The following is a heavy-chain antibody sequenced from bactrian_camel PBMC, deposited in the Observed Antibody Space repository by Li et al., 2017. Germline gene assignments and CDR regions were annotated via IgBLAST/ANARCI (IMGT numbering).Heavy chain of an antibody. CDR2: VNSNGGGT. CDR3: AARPSGSWYCSMPMLGATDFRY. J-gene: IGHJ6*01. Sequence: VQLVESGGGLVQPGGSLTLSCATSGFTFSNYAMTWVRQPPNKGLEWVSLVNSNGGGTYYADSAKGRFTISQDKANNSLYLQLTGLKPEDTAMYYCAARPSGSWYCSMPMLGATDFRYWGQGTQVTVS. CDR1: GFTFSNYA. V-gene: IGHV3S31*01. D-gene: IGHD1*01.